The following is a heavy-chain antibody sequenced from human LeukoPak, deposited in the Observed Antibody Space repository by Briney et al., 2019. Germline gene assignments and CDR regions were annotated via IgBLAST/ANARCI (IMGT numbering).Heavy chain of an antibody. CDR3: ARGRRYDFWSGYYGYFQH. J-gene: IGHJ1*01. Sequence: SETLSLTCAVYGGSFSGYYWSWIRQPPGKGLEWIGEINHSGSTNYNPSLKSRVTMSVDTSKNQFSLKLSSVTAADTAVYYCARGRRYDFWSGYYGYFQHWGQGTLVTVSS. CDR1: GGSFSGYY. D-gene: IGHD3-3*01. CDR2: INHSGST. V-gene: IGHV4-34*01.